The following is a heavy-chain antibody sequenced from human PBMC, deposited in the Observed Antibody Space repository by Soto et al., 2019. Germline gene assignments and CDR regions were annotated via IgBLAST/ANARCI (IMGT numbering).Heavy chain of an antibody. CDR2: IKSEADGGTT. Sequence: DVQLVESGGDLVQPGGSLTLSCTASGLTVTNAWMNWVRQSPGKRLEWVGLIKSEADGGTTAYAAPVKDRFTISRDHTENTLYLQINSRETEDTAVYYCMPMNGFQTSRDYWVQGTLVTVSS. CDR1: GLTVTNAW. J-gene: IGHJ4*02. D-gene: IGHD2-8*01. CDR3: MPMNGFQTSRDY. V-gene: IGHV3-15*07.